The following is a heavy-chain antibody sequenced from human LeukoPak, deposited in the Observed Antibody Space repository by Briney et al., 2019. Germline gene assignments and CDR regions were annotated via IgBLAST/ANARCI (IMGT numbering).Heavy chain of an antibody. V-gene: IGHV4-31*03. CDR3: ARQIRDGYNFVDY. J-gene: IGHJ4*02. D-gene: IGHD5-24*01. CDR1: GGSISSGGYY. Sequence: SETLSLTCTVSGGSISSGGYYWSWIRQHPGKGLEWIGYINYSGSTYYNPSLKSRVTISVDTSKNQFSLKLSSVTAADTAVYYCARQIRDGYNFVDYWGQGTLVTVSS. CDR2: INYSGST.